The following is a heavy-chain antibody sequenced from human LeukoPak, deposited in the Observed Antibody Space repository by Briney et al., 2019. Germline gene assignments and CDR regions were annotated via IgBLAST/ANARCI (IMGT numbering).Heavy chain of an antibody. V-gene: IGHV1-18*01. CDR3: ARALSDYGDYDGLDY. CDR2: ISAYNGNT. J-gene: IGHJ4*02. Sequence: ASVKVSCKASGYTFTSYGISWVRQAPGQGLEWMGWISAYNGNTDYAQKLQGRVTMTTDTSTSTAYMELRSLRSDDTAVYYCARALSDYGDYDGLDYWGQGNLVTVSS. CDR1: GYTFTSYG. D-gene: IGHD4-17*01.